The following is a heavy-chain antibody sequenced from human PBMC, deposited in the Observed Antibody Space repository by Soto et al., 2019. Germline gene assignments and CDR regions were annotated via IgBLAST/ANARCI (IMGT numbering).Heavy chain of an antibody. CDR2: VYYSGST. V-gene: IGHV4-39*01. CDR1: GGYISSSSYY. J-gene: IGHJ4*02. D-gene: IGHD3-9*01. CDR3: GRLEGLATISYYFDY. Sequence: SETMSLTCTVSGGYISSSSYYWGWDHKPPGKGLEWIGSVYYSGSTYYNPSLESRVTISVDKSKNQFSLKLMSLSAADTAVYYCGRLEGLATISYYFDYWGQGALVTVSS.